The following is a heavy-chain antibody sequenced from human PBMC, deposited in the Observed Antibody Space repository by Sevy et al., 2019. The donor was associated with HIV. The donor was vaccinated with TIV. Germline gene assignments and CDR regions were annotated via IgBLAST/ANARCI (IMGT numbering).Heavy chain of an antibody. V-gene: IGHV3-7*01. Sequence: GGSLRLSCAASGFSFSTYWMHWVRQAPGKGLEWVANIKQDESEKYYVASVKGRFTSSRDNAKNSMYLEMNGVRAEDTAIYYCAKGNSGSFDYWGQGTLVTVSS. CDR1: GFSFSTYW. D-gene: IGHD3-22*01. J-gene: IGHJ4*02. CDR3: AKGNSGSFDY. CDR2: IKQDESEK.